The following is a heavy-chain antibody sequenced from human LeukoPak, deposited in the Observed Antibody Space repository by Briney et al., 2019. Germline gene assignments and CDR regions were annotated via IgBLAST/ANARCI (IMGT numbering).Heavy chain of an antibody. Sequence: ASVKVSCKASGYTFTSYGTSWVRQAPGQGLEWMGWISAYNGNTNYAQKLQGRVTMTTDTSTSTAYMELRSLRSDDTAVYYCARELAAAGTGAFDIWGQGTMVTVSS. V-gene: IGHV1-18*01. D-gene: IGHD6-13*01. J-gene: IGHJ3*02. CDR3: ARELAAAGTGAFDI. CDR2: ISAYNGNT. CDR1: GYTFTSYG.